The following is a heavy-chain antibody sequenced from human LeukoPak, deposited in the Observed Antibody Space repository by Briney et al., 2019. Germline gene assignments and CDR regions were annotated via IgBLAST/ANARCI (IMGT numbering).Heavy chain of an antibody. V-gene: IGHV1-8*01. D-gene: IGHD3-3*01. CDR1: GYTFTSYD. CDR2: MNPNSGNT. Sequence: ASVKVSCKASGYTFTSYDINWVRQATGQGLEWMGWMNPNSGNTGYAQKFQGRDTMTRNTSISTAYMELSSLRSEDTAVYYCAIPGNSYYDFWSGYYRPTHFDYWGQGTLVTVSS. J-gene: IGHJ4*02. CDR3: AIPGNSYYDFWSGYYRPTHFDY.